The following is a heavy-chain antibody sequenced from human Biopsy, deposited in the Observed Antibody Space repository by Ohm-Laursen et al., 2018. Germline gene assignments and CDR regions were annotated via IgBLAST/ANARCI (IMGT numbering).Heavy chain of an antibody. Sequence: SLRLSCAASGLTFSGYGMHWVRQAPGKGLEWVAVIWYDGTDKFYADSVKGRFTISRDNSKNTLYLHMNSLRAADTAVYYCARDRYYGSENYFSHYNMDVWGQGTTVTVPS. CDR1: GLTFSGYG. D-gene: IGHD3-10*01. V-gene: IGHV3-33*01. J-gene: IGHJ6*03. CDR3: ARDRYYGSENYFSHYNMDV. CDR2: IWYDGTDK.